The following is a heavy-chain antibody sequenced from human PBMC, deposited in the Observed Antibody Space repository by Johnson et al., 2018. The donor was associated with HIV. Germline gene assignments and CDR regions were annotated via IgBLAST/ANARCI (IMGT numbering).Heavy chain of an antibody. D-gene: IGHD3-16*01. CDR2: IKQDGSEK. Sequence: VQLVESGGGVVQPGRSLRLSCAASGFTFSSYWMSWVRQAPGKGLEWVANIKQDGSEKYYADSVKGRFTISRDNSKNTLYLQMNSLRAEDTAVYYCAKDRNWGWPVWAFDIWGQGTMVTVSS. J-gene: IGHJ3*02. CDR1: GFTFSSYW. V-gene: IGHV3-7*01. CDR3: AKDRNWGWPVWAFDI.